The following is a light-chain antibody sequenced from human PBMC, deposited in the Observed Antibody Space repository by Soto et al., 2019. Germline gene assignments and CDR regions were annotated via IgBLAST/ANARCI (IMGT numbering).Light chain of an antibody. CDR3: QQSYSTTIT. Sequence: EIVMTQSPATLSVSPGERATLSCTASQSVSSSYLAWYQQKPGQAPRLLIYGASSRATGIPDRFSGSGSGTDFTLTISRLEPEDFATYYCQQSYSTTITFGQGTRLEIK. CDR2: GAS. CDR1: QSVSSSY. J-gene: IGKJ5*01. V-gene: IGKV3D-20*02.